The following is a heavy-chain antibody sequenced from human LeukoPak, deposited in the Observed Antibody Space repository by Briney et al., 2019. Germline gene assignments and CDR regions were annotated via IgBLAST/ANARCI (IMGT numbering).Heavy chain of an antibody. D-gene: IGHD4-17*01. CDR2: ISYDGSNK. V-gene: IGHV3-30*18. CDR1: GFTFSSYG. CDR3: AKTYGEVYYYYYMDV. J-gene: IGHJ6*03. Sequence: GGSLRLSCAASGFTFSSYGMHWVRQAPGKGLEWVAVISYDGSNKYYADSVKGRFTISRDNSKNTLYLQMNSLRAEDTAVYYCAKTYGEVYYYYYMDVWGKGTTVTVSS.